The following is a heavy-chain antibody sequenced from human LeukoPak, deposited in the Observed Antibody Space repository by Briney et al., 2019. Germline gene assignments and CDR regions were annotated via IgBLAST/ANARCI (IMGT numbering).Heavy chain of an antibody. D-gene: IGHD6-6*01. CDR2: ISSSSSSTI. CDR3: ASSPIAARPADFWDY. V-gene: IGHV3-48*01. CDR1: GFTFSSYS. Sequence: GGSLRLSCAASGFTFSSYSMNWVRQAPGKGLEWVSYISSSSSSTIYYADSVKGRFTISRDNAKNSLYLQMNSLRAEDTAVYYCASSPIAARPADFWDYWGQGTLVTVSS. J-gene: IGHJ4*02.